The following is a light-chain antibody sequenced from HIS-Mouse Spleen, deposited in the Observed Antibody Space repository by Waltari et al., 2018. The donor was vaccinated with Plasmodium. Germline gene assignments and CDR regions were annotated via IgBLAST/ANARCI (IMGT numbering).Light chain of an antibody. Sequence: DIQMTQSPSSLSASVGDRVPITCRASQSISSYLNWYQQKPGKAPKLRIYAASSLQSGVPSRFSGSGSGTDFTLTISSLQPEDFATYYCQQSYSTPWTFGQGTKVEIK. CDR3: QQSYSTPWT. V-gene: IGKV1-39*01. J-gene: IGKJ1*01. CDR1: QSISSY. CDR2: AAS.